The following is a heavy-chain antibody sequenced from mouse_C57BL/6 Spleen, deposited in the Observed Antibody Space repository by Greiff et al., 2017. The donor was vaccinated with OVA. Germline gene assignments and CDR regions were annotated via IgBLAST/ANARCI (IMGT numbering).Heavy chain of an antibody. J-gene: IGHJ2*01. Sequence: EVKLVESGGGLVKPGGSLKLSCAASGFTFSSYAMSWVRQTPEKRLEWVATISDGGSYTYSPDNVKGRFTISRDNAKNNLYLQMSHLKSEDTAMYYCARADSNYPYYFDYWGQGTTLTVSS. CDR1: GFTFSSYA. CDR2: ISDGGSYT. CDR3: ARADSNYPYYFDY. D-gene: IGHD2-5*01. V-gene: IGHV5-4*03.